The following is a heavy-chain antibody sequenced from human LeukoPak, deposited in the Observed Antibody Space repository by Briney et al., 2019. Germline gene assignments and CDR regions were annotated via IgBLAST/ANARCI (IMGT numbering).Heavy chain of an antibody. Sequence: GGSLRLSCAASGFTFSSYSMNWVRQAPGKGLEWVSVIYSGGSTYYADSVKGRFTISRDNSKNTLYLQMNSLRAEGTAAYYCARVRSYDYVWGSYRPPWYFDLWGRGTLVTVSS. CDR2: IYSGGST. J-gene: IGHJ2*01. CDR3: ARVRSYDYVWGSYRPPWYFDL. V-gene: IGHV3-53*01. CDR1: GFTFSSYS. D-gene: IGHD3-16*02.